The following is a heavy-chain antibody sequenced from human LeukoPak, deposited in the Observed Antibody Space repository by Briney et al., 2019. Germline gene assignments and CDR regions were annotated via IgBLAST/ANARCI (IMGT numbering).Heavy chain of an antibody. CDR2: ISGSGDNT. Sequence: GGSLRLSCAASGFTFTSYAMSWVRQAPGKGLEWVSSISGSGDNTFYADSVKGRFTISRDNSKNTLYLQMNSLRAEDTALYYCAKAHTGSYYSGINWGQGTLVTVSS. CDR1: GFTFTSYA. J-gene: IGHJ4*02. V-gene: IGHV3-23*01. CDR3: AKAHTGSYYSGIN. D-gene: IGHD1-26*01.